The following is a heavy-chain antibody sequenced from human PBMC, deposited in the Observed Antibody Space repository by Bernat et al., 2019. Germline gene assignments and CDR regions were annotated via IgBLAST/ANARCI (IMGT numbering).Heavy chain of an antibody. CDR3: ARDHLSAIFGVAVYYYYGMDV. D-gene: IGHD3-3*01. J-gene: IGHJ6*02. CDR1: GGSISSGGYS. CDR2: IYYSGST. V-gene: IGHV4-30-4*07. Sequence: QVQLQESGPGLVKPSQTLSLTCAVSGGSISSGGYSWSWIRQPPGKGLEWIGYIYYSGSTYYNPSLKSRVTISVDTSKNQFSLKLSSVTAADTAVYYCARDHLSAIFGVAVYYYYGMDVWGQGTTVTVSS.